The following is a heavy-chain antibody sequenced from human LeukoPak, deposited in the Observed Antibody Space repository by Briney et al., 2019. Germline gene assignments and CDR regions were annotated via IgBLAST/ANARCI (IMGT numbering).Heavy chain of an antibody. D-gene: IGHD3-9*01. V-gene: IGHV1-24*01. Sequence: ASVTVSCKVSGYTLPELSMQWVRQAPGKGLEWMGGFDPEDGERIYAQKFQGRVTMTEDTSTDTAYMELSSLRSEDTAVYYCATPTLRQHSLLAAFCYWGQGTLVTVSS. CDR2: FDPEDGER. CDR3: ATPTLRQHSLLAAFCY. J-gene: IGHJ4*02. CDR1: GYTLPELS.